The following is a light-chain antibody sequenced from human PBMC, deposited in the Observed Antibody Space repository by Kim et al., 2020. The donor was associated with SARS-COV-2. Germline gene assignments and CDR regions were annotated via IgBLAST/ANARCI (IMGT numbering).Light chain of an antibody. CDR1: ESLLYSDGKTY. Sequence: QPASSSCRASESLLYSDGKTYLSWFQQRPGQSPRRLIYKVSNRDSGVPDRFGGSGSGTDFTLKISRVDAEDVGVYYCMQATHWPRTFGQGTKLEIK. CDR3: MQATHWPRT. V-gene: IGKV2-30*01. CDR2: KVS. J-gene: IGKJ2*01.